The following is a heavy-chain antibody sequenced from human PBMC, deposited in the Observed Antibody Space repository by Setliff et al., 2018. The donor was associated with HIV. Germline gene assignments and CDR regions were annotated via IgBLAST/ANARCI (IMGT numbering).Heavy chain of an antibody. J-gene: IGHJ5*02. Sequence: PSETLSLTCTVSGGSISSYYWTWIRQPPGKGLGWIGYIYNSASTSYNPSLKSRVTISVDTSKSQFSLKLSSVTAADTAVYYCARHSGVASPNWFDPWGQGTLVTVSS. CDR3: ARHSGVASPNWFDP. CDR1: GGSISSYY. CDR2: IYNSAST. V-gene: IGHV4-59*08. D-gene: IGHD3-10*01.